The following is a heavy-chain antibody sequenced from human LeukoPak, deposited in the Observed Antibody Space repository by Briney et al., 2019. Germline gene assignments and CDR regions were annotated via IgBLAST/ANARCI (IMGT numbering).Heavy chain of an antibody. V-gene: IGHV3-53*01. CDR1: GFTVSSNY. D-gene: IGHD6-13*01. J-gene: IGHJ3*02. CDR3: AKCRWGSGKAAAGTFDAFDI. Sequence: GGSLTLACAASGFTVSSNYMSWVRQAPGKGLEWVSLIYAGGITHYADSVKGRFTISRDNSKNTVYLQMNSLRAEDTAVYYCAKCRWGSGKAAAGTFDAFDIWGQGTMVTVSS. CDR2: IYAGGIT.